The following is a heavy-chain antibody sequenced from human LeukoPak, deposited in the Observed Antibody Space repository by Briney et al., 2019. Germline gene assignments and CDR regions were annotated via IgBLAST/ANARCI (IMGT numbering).Heavy chain of an antibody. CDR2: INHSGST. D-gene: IGHD6-13*01. CDR3: ARGSGIAAAGTFDP. V-gene: IGHV4-34*01. J-gene: IGHJ5*02. Sequence: SETLSLTCAVYGGSFSGYYWSWIRQPPGKGLEWIGEINHSGSTSYNPSLKSRVTISVDTSKNQFSLKLSSVTAADTAVYYCARGSGIAAAGTFDPWGQGTLVTVSS. CDR1: GGSFSGYY.